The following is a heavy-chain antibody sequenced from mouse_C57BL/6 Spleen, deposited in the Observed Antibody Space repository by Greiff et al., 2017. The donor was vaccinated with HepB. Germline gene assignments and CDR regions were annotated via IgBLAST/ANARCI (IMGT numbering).Heavy chain of an antibody. V-gene: IGHV1-50*01. J-gene: IGHJ4*01. CDR3: ARFLANWDSYYAMDY. D-gene: IGHD4-1*01. CDR2: IDPSDSYT. Sequence: QVQLQQPGAELVKPGASVKLSCKASGYTFTSYWMQWVKQRPGQGLEWIGEIDPSDSYTNYNQKFKGKATLTVDTSSSTAYMQLSSLTSDDSAVYYCARFLANWDSYYAMDYWGQGTSVTVSS. CDR1: GYTFTSYW.